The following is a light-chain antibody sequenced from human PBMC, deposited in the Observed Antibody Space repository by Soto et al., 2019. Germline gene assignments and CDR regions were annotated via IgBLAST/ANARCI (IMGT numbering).Light chain of an antibody. J-gene: IGKJ1*01. CDR2: DAS. Sequence: EIVLTQSPGTLSLSPGERATLSCRASQSVTDNYLAWYQQKPGQAPRLLIYDASTRATDIPDRFSGSGSGTDFTLTISRLEPEDFAVYYCQQYGSSPGTFGQGTKVEIK. CDR3: QQYGSSPGT. V-gene: IGKV3-20*01. CDR1: QSVTDNY.